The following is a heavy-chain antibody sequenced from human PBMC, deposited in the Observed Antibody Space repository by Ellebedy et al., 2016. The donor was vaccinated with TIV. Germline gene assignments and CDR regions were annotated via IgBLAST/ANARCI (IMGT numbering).Heavy chain of an antibody. CDR1: GGTFSSYA. D-gene: IGHD6-13*01. V-gene: IGHV1-2*02. Sequence: AASVKVSCKASGGTFSSYAISWVRQAPGQGLEWMGWINPNSGGTNYAQKFQGRVTMTRDTSISTAYMELSRLRSDDTAVYYCARDPRIAENVGYYYGMDVWGQGTTVTVSS. J-gene: IGHJ6*02. CDR2: INPNSGGT. CDR3: ARDPRIAENVGYYYGMDV.